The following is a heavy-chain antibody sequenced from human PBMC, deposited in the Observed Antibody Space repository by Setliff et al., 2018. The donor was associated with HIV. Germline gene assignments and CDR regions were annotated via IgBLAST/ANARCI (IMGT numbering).Heavy chain of an antibody. CDR1: GFSISSDGFY. CDR3: ARVPNWGEAPFAFDV. Sequence: SETLSLTCTLPGFSISSDGFYWNWIRQRPGKGLEWIGYIFGSGITYYNPSLKSRLRISIGTSANQFSVELSSVTAADTALYFCARVPNWGEAPFAFDVWGLGTMVTVSS. CDR2: IFGSGIT. V-gene: IGHV4-31*03. J-gene: IGHJ3*01. D-gene: IGHD7-27*01.